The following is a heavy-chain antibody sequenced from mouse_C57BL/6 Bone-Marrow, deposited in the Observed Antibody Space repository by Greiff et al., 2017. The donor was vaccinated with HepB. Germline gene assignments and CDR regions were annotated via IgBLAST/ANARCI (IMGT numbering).Heavy chain of an antibody. CDR3: ERGIQLRPLDY. CDR2: ISDGGSYT. D-gene: IGHD3-2*02. CDR1: GFTFSSYA. V-gene: IGHV5-4*03. J-gene: IGHJ2*01. Sequence: EVKLVESGGGLVKPGGSLKLSCAASGFTFSSYAMSWVRQTPEKRLEWVATISDGGSYTYYPDNVKGRFTISRDNAKNNLYLQMSHLKSEDTAMYYGERGIQLRPLDYWGQGTTPTVSS.